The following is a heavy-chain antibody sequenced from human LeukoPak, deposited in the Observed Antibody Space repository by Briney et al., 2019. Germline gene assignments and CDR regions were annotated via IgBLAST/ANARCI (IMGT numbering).Heavy chain of an antibody. J-gene: IGHJ4*02. CDR1: GVTFSNYG. Sequence: GGCLRLSCAASGVTFSNYGMHWVRQAPGKGLEWVALISSNGNDKLYGDSVKGRFTISRDDSKSTLYLQMNSLRVEDTAVYYCTTRVIRGNSGDDYDDWGQGTLVTVSS. CDR3: TTRVIRGNSGDDYDD. V-gene: IGHV3-30*03. D-gene: IGHD5-12*01. CDR2: ISSNGNDK.